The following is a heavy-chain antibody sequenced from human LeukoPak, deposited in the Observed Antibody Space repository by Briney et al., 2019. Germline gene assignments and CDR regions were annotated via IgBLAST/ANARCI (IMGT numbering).Heavy chain of an antibody. V-gene: IGHV4-39*07. Sequence: SETLSLTCTVSGGSISSSSYYWGWIRQPPGKGLEWIGSIYYSGSTYYNPSLKSRVTISVDTSKNQFSLKLSSVTAADTAVYYCARGSLGRLESSGWYYYYGMDVWGQGTTVTVSS. CDR1: GGSISSSSYY. J-gene: IGHJ6*02. CDR3: ARGSLGRLESSGWYYYYGMDV. CDR2: IYYSGST. D-gene: IGHD6-19*01.